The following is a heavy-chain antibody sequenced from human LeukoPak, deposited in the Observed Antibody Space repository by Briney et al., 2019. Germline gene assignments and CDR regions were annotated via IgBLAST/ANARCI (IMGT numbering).Heavy chain of an antibody. Sequence: SETLSLTCTVSGGSISSSSYYWGWIRQPPGKGLEWIGSIYYSGSTYYNPSLKSRVTISVDTSKNQFSLKLSSVTAADTAVYYCARGDMRISRVRYYYYYMDVWGKGTTVTVSS. CDR2: IYYSGST. J-gene: IGHJ6*03. D-gene: IGHD2/OR15-2a*01. V-gene: IGHV4-39*01. CDR1: GGSISSSSYY. CDR3: ARGDMRISRVRYYYYYMDV.